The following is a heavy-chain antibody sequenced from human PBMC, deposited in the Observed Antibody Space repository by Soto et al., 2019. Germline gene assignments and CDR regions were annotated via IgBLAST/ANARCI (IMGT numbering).Heavy chain of an antibody. CDR1: GGSISSGDYY. D-gene: IGHD2-2*01. Sequence: SETLSLTCTVSGGSISSGDYYWSWIRQPPGKGLEWIGYINYSGSTYYNPSLKSRVTISVDTSKNQFSLKLSSVTAADTAVYYCARGGCSSTSCYYYYYYGMDVWGQGTTVTVSS. V-gene: IGHV4-30-4*01. J-gene: IGHJ6*02. CDR2: INYSGST. CDR3: ARGGCSSTSCYYYYYYGMDV.